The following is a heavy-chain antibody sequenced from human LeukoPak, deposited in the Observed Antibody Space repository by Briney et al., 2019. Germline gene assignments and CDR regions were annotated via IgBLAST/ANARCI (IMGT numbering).Heavy chain of an antibody. CDR2: ISYDGSNK. Sequence: PGGSLRLSCAASGFTFSSYGMHWVRQAPGKGLEWVAVISYDGSNKYYADSVKGRFTISRDNSKNTLYLQMNSLRAEDTAVYYCAKGPQWELLTYYGMDVWGQGTTVTVSS. D-gene: IGHD1-26*01. CDR1: GFTFSSYG. J-gene: IGHJ6*02. V-gene: IGHV3-30*18. CDR3: AKGPQWELLTYYGMDV.